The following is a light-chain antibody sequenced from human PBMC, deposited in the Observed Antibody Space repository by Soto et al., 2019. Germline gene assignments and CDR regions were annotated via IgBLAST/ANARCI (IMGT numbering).Light chain of an antibody. CDR2: DAS. Sequence: QLTQSPSSLSASVGDRVTITCRASQDIAIYLSWYQQKPGKAPKLLIYDASNLETGVPSRFSRSGSGTDFTFTISSLQPEDIATYYCQQYDNLPITFGQGTRLEIK. V-gene: IGKV1-33*01. CDR3: QQYDNLPIT. CDR1: QDIAIY. J-gene: IGKJ5*01.